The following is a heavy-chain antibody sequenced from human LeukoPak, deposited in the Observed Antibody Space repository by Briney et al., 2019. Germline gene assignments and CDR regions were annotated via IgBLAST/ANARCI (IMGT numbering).Heavy chain of an antibody. CDR2: MNPNSGNT. V-gene: IGHV1-8*01. J-gene: IGHJ5*02. CDR3: AREGSTSNWFDP. CDR1: GYTFTSYD. Sequence: ASVKVSCKASGYTFTSYDINWVRQATGQGLEWMGWMNPNSGNTGYAQKFQGRVTMTRNTSISTAYMELSRLRSDDTAVYYCAREGSTSNWFDPWGQGTLVTVSS. D-gene: IGHD2-2*01.